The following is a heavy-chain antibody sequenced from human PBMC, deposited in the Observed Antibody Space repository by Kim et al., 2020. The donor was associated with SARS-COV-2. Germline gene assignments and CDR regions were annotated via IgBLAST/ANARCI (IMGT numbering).Heavy chain of an antibody. CDR3: ARENSSSPGGMDV. Sequence: SETLSLTCTVSGGSISSYYWSWIRQPPGKGLEWIGYIYYSGSTNYNPSLKSRVTISVDTSKNQFSLKLSSVTAADTAVYYCARENSSSPGGMDVWGQGTTVTVSS. D-gene: IGHD6-13*01. CDR1: GGSISSYY. CDR2: IYYSGST. J-gene: IGHJ6*02. V-gene: IGHV4-59*13.